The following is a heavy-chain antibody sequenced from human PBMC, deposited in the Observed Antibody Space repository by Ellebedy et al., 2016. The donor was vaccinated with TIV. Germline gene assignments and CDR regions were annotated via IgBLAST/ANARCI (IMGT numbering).Heavy chain of an antibody. V-gene: IGHV1-69*13. CDR2: IIPIFGTA. CDR1: GGTFSSYA. Sequence: ASVKVSXXASGGTFSSYAISWVRQAPGQGLEWMGRIIPIFGTADYAQTFQGRVTITADGSTGTAYMELSSLRSEDTAVYYCASPVGWNDVGTSGYYGMDVWGQGTTVTVSS. D-gene: IGHD1-1*01. CDR3: ASPVGWNDVGTSGYYGMDV. J-gene: IGHJ6*02.